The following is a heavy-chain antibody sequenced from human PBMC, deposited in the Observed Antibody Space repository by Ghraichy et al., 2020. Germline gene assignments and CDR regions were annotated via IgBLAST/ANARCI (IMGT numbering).Heavy chain of an antibody. D-gene: IGHD3-22*01. CDR3: ARDDGRGYDSSGYYDY. CDR2: ISYSGST. V-gene: IGHV4-31*03. Sequence: TLSLTCTVSGGSISSGRYYWNWVRQYPGKALDWIGYISYSGSTSYNPSLESRVIISVDTSKNQFSLKLTSVTAADTAVYYCARDDGRGYDSSGYYDYWGQGTLVTVSS. CDR1: GGSISSGRYY. J-gene: IGHJ4*02.